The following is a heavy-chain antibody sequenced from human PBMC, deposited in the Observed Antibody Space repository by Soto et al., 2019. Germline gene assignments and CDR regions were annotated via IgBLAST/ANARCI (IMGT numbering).Heavy chain of an antibody. V-gene: IGHV3-11*06. Sequence: GGSLRLSCAASGFTFSDYYMSWIRQAPGKGLEWVSYISSSSSYTNYADSVKGRFTISRDNAKNSLYLQMNSLRAEDTAVYYCARDLSVITGTSRGPLDYWGQGTLVTVSS. D-gene: IGHD1-7*01. CDR1: GFTFSDYY. J-gene: IGHJ4*02. CDR3: ARDLSVITGTSRGPLDY. CDR2: ISSSSSYT.